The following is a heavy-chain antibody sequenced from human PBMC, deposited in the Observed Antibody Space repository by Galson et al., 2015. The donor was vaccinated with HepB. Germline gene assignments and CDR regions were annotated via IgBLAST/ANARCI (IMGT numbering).Heavy chain of an antibody. J-gene: IGHJ4*02. D-gene: IGHD6-13*01. CDR3: AKSTSSSWLVDY. CDR2: ITDSGGRT. Sequence: SLRLSCAASGFTFDSYAMSWVRQAPGKGLEWVSGITDSGGRTYHTDSVKGRFTISRDNSKDTLYLQRNSLRAEDTAVYYCAKSTSSSWLVDYWGQGTLVTVSS. CDR1: GFTFDSYA. V-gene: IGHV3-23*01.